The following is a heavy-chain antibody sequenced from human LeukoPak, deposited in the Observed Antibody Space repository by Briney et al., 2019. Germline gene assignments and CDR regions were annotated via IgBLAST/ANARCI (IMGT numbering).Heavy chain of an antibody. D-gene: IGHD3-3*01. CDR1: GGSISSYY. J-gene: IGHJ4*02. Sequence: SETLSLTCTVSGGSISSYYWSWIRQPPGKGLEWIGYIYTSGSTNYNPSLKSRVTISVDTSKNQFSLKLSSVTAADTAVYYCARHYGYYDFWSGYYPDWGQGTLATVSS. CDR3: ARHYGYYDFWSGYYPD. CDR2: IYTSGST. V-gene: IGHV4-4*09.